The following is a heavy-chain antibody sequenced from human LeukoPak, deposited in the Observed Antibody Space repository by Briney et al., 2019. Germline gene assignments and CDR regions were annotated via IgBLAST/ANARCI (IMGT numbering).Heavy chain of an antibody. CDR2: ISSSSSYI. V-gene: IGHV3-21*01. CDR1: GFAFSSYS. CDR3: ARAGSGWYSYFDY. J-gene: IGHJ4*02. Sequence: GGSLRLSCAASGFAFSSYSMNWVRQAPGKGLEWVSSISSSSSYIYYADSVKGRFTISRDNAKNSLYLQMNSLRAEDTAVYYCARAGSGWYSYFDYRGQGTLVTVSS. D-gene: IGHD6-19*01.